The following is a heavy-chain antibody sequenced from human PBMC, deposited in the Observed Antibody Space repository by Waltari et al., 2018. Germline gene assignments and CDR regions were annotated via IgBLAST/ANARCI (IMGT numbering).Heavy chain of an antibody. J-gene: IGHJ5*02. CDR3: ARESYDFWSGYLPNWFDP. Sequence: QVQLVQSGAEVKKPGASVKVSCKASGYTFTGYYMHWVRPAPGQGLEGMGRINPNSGGTNYAQKFQGRVTMTRDTSISTAYMELSRLRSDDTAVYYCARESYDFWSGYLPNWFDPWGQGTLVTVSS. D-gene: IGHD3-3*01. V-gene: IGHV1-2*06. CDR1: GYTFTGYY. CDR2: INPNSGGT.